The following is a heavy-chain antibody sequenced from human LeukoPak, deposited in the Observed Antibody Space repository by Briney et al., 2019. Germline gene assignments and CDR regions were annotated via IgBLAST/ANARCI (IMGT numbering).Heavy chain of an antibody. CDR1: GGSFSGYY. CDR2: INHSGST. J-gene: IGHJ4*02. Sequence: SETLSLTCAVYGGSFSGYYWSWIRQPPGKGLEWIGEINHSGSTNYNPSLKSRVTISVDTSKNQFSLKLSSVTAADTAVYYCARVKGYYYDSSGYHMRHFDYWGQGTLVTVSS. V-gene: IGHV4-34*01. D-gene: IGHD3-22*01. CDR3: ARVKGYYYDSSGYHMRHFDY.